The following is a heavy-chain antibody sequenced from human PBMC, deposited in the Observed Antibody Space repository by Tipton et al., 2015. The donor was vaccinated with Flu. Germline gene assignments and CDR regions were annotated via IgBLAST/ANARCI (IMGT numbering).Heavy chain of an antibody. Sequence: TLSLTCTVSGDSISRGSYYYNWVRQPAGEGLEWIGRIYTNTNTNYNASLKSRVTISIDRSKNQFSLRLTSVTAADAAMYYCARGDYGDYGHEADAFDIWGQGTLVTVSA. CDR1: GDSISRGSYY. J-gene: IGHJ3*02. CDR3: ARGDYGDYGHEADAFDI. CDR2: IYTNTNT. D-gene: IGHD4-17*01. V-gene: IGHV4-61*02.